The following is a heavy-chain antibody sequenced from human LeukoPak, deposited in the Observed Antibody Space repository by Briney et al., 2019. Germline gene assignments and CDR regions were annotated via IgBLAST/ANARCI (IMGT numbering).Heavy chain of an antibody. CDR3: ARRGTVWGAFDI. Sequence: SETLSLTCAVSGYSVSSNTWWGWIRQPPGKGLEWIGYINYSGNTYYNPSVKSPATMSVETSKNQFSLKLSSVSAVDTAVYYCARRGTVWGAFDIWGQGTMVTVSS. D-gene: IGHD3-16*01. CDR2: INYSGNT. CDR1: GYSVSSNTW. J-gene: IGHJ3*02. V-gene: IGHV4-28*01.